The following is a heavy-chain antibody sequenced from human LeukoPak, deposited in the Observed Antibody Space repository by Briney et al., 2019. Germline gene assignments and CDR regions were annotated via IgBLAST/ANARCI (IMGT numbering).Heavy chain of an antibody. J-gene: IGHJ6*03. CDR3: ARGHGFWSGPYYYMDV. Sequence: SETLSLTCTVSGGSISSYYWSWIRQPPGKGLEWIGYIYYSGSTNYNPSLKSRVTISVDTSKNQFSLKLSSVTAADTAVYYCARGHGFWSGPYYYMDVWGKGTTVTVSS. D-gene: IGHD3-3*01. V-gene: IGHV4-59*01. CDR1: GGSISSYY. CDR2: IYYSGST.